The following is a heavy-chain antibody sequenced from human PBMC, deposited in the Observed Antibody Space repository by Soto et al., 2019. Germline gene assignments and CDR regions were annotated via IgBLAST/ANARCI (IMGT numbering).Heavy chain of an antibody. CDR3: ARGVGSYDFWSGYTYYYYGMDV. CDR1: GGSFSGYY. CDR2: INHSGST. D-gene: IGHD3-3*01. Sequence: QVQLQQWGAGLLKPSETLSLTCAVYGGSFSGYYWSWIRQPPGKGLEWIGEINHSGSTNYNPSLKSRVTISVDTSKNQCSLKLSSVTAADTAVYYCARGVGSYDFWSGYTYYYYGMDVWGQGTTVTVSS. J-gene: IGHJ6*02. V-gene: IGHV4-34*01.